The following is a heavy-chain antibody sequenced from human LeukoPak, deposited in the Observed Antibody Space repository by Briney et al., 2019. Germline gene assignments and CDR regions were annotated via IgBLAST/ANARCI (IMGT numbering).Heavy chain of an antibody. Sequence: ASVKVSCKASGGTFSSYAISWVRQAPGQGLEWMGGIIPIFGTANYAQKFQGRVTITADESTSTAYMELSSLRSEDTAVYYCSFEVAGVSWGSTSFSFDYWGQGTLVTVSS. D-gene: IGHD6-13*01. CDR3: SFEVAGVSWGSTSFSFDY. V-gene: IGHV1-69*13. J-gene: IGHJ4*02. CDR1: GGTFSSYA. CDR2: IIPIFGTA.